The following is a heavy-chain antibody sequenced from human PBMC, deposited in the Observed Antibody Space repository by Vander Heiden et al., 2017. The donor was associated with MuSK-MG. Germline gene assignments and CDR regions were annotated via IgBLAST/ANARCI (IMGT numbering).Heavy chain of an antibody. Sequence: EVQLVQSGAEVKKPGESLKISCTGSGYSFTSYWIGWLLQWTGKCLEWLGIIYPGVLDTRYSPSFQGQVTISADKSISTAYLQWSSLKASDTAMYYCERFGRRDGPGVDYWGQGTLVTVSS. CDR2: IYPGVLDT. CDR1: GYSFTSYW. V-gene: IGHV5-51*01. J-gene: IGHJ4*02. D-gene: IGHD3-16*01. CDR3: ERFGRRDGPGVDY.